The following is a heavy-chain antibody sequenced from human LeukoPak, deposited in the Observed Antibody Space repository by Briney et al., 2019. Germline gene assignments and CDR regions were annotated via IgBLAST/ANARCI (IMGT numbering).Heavy chain of an antibody. CDR3: ARDDIIMGAAN. V-gene: IGHV3-23*01. D-gene: IGHD1-26*01. Sequence: QPGGSLRLSCAASGFTFNNYAMNWVRQAPGKGLEWVSGITGNGVSTYYADSVKGRFTISRDNSKNTLFLQMNSLRAEDTAIYYCARDDIIMGAANWGQGTLVTVSS. CDR1: GFTFNNYA. CDR2: ITGNGVST. J-gene: IGHJ4*02.